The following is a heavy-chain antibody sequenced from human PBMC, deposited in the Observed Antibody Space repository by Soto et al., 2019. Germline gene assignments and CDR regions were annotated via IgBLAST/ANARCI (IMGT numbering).Heavy chain of an antibody. CDR3: ATSRSEAYYYDSSGYYFDY. Sequence: ASVKVSCKVSGYTLTELSMHWVRQAPGKGLEWMGGFDPEDGETIYAQKFQGRVTTTEDTSTDTAYMELSSLRSEDTAVYYCATSRSEAYYYDSSGYYFDYWGQGTLVTVSS. CDR1: GYTLTELS. CDR2: FDPEDGET. V-gene: IGHV1-24*01. D-gene: IGHD3-22*01. J-gene: IGHJ4*02.